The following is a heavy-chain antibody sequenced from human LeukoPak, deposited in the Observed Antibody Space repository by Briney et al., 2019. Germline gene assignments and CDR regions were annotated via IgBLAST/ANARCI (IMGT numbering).Heavy chain of an antibody. J-gene: IGHJ5*02. D-gene: IGHD3-10*01. V-gene: IGHV1-3*01. Sequence: ASVKVSCKASGYTFTSYAMHWVRQAPGQRLEWMGWINAGNGNTKYSQKFQGRVTITRDTSASTAYMELSSLRSEDTAVYYCACSYGSGSYGGRWFDPWAREPWSPSPQ. CDR2: INAGNGNT. CDR1: GYTFTSYA. CDR3: ACSYGSGSYGGRWFDP.